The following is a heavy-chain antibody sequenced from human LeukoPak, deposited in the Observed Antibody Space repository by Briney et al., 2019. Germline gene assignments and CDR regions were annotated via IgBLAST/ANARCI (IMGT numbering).Heavy chain of an antibody. CDR3: ARVGGH. Sequence: PGGSLRLSCAASGLTVSKNYMSWVRQAPGKGLESVSVIYSGGSTYYADSVRGRFIISRDNSKNTLYLQMNSLRVEDTAVCYCARVGGHWGQGTLVTVSS. CDR2: IYSGGST. D-gene: IGHD3-10*01. J-gene: IGHJ4*02. V-gene: IGHV3-53*01. CDR1: GLTVSKNY.